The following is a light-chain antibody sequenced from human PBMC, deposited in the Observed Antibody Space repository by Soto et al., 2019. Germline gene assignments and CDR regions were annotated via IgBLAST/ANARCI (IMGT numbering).Light chain of an antibody. CDR2: AAS. CDR3: QQLNSYPRT. CDR1: QGISSY. J-gene: IGKJ3*01. V-gene: IGKV1-9*01. Sequence: DIQLTQSPSFLSASVGDRVTITCRASQGISSYLAWYQQKPGKAPKLLIYAASTLQSGVPPRFSGSGSGTEFTLTISSLQPEDFATYYCQQLNSYPRTFGPGTKVDIK.